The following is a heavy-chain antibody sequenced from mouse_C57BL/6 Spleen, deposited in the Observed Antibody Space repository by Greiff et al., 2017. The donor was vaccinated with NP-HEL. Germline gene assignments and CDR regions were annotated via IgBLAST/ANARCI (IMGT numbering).Heavy chain of an antibody. D-gene: IGHD4-1*01. Sequence: QVQLQQSGAELMKPGASVKLSCKATGYTFTGYWIEWVKQRPGHGLEWIGEILPGSGSTNYNEKFKGKSTLTVDKSSSTAYMQLSSLTSEDSAVYYCASGTGSFDYWGQGTTLTVSS. CDR3: ASGTGSFDY. J-gene: IGHJ2*01. CDR1: GYTFTGYW. CDR2: ILPGSGST. V-gene: IGHV1-9*01.